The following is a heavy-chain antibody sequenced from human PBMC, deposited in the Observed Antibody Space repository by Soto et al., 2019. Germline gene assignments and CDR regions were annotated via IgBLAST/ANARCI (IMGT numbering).Heavy chain of an antibody. CDR3: ARVSKLVAPKDGKSAYFYAMDV. Sequence: SETLSLTCTVSGASISSGDYYWSWVRQPPGKGLEWIGYIYYSGSTYYNASLKSRLTISLDTSKNQFSLNLTSVTAADTAVYFCARVSKLVAPKDGKSAYFYAMDVWGPGTTVTVSS. D-gene: IGHD6-6*01. J-gene: IGHJ6*02. CDR1: GASISSGDYY. V-gene: IGHV4-30-4*01. CDR2: IYYSGST.